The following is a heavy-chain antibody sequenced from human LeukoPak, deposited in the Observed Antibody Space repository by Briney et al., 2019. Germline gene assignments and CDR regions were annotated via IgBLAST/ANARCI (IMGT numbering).Heavy chain of an antibody. D-gene: IGHD6-13*01. J-gene: IGHJ4*02. CDR2: ISGSGDST. CDR3: AKTPRGYSSSWFDC. CDR1: GFTFSSYA. Sequence: GGSLRLSCAASGFTFSSYAMSWVGQAPGKGLEWVSAISGSGDSTFYADSVKGRFTISKDNSKNTLYLQMNSLRAEDAAVYYCAKTPRGYSSSWFDCWGQGTLVTVSS. V-gene: IGHV3-23*01.